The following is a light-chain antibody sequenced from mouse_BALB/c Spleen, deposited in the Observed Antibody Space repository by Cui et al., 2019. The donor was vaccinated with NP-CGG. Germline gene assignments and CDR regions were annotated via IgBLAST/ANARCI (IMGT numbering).Light chain of an antibody. J-gene: IGLJ1*01. CDR3: VLWYSNHWV. Sequence: AVVTQESVLTTSPGETVTLTCRSSTGAVTTSNYANWVQEKPDHLFTGLIGGTNNRAPGVPARFSGSLIGDKAALTITGAQTEDEAIYFCVLWYSNHWVFGGGTKLTVL. V-gene: IGLV1*01. CDR2: GTN. CDR1: TGAVTTSNY.